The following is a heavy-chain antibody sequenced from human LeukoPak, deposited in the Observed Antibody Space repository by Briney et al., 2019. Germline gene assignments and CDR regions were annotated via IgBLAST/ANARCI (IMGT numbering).Heavy chain of an antibody. D-gene: IGHD6-13*01. CDR2: INPNSGGT. Sequence: GASVKVSCKASGYTFAGYYMHWVRQAPGQGLEWMGWINPNSGGTNYAQKFQGRVTMTRDTSISTVYMELSSLRSEDTAVYYCATLSSSWENNWFDPWGQGTLVTVSS. J-gene: IGHJ5*02. CDR3: ATLSSSWENNWFDP. CDR1: GYTFAGYY. V-gene: IGHV1-2*02.